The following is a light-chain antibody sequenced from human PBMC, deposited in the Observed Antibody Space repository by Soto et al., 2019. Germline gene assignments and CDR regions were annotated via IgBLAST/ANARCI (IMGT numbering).Light chain of an antibody. CDR3: CSYAGTYTRV. CDR2: EVN. V-gene: IGLV2-11*01. Sequence: QSVLTQPASVSGSPGQSITISCTGASSDVGGYNYVSWYQQHPGKAPKVMISEVNKRPSGVPYRFSGSKSGNTASLTISGLQAEDEADYYCCSYAGTYTRVFGTGTKATV. J-gene: IGLJ1*01. CDR1: SSDVGGYNY.